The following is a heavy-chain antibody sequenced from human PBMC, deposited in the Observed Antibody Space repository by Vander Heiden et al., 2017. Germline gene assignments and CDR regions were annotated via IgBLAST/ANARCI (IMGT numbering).Heavy chain of an antibody. CDR3: ARYCSSASCYKFDY. J-gene: IGHJ4*02. V-gene: IGHV1-8*01. D-gene: IGHD2-2*01. Sequence: QVQLVQSGAEVKKPGASVQVSCKASGYTLTDYEINWVRQAAGQGLEWVGWMDPKTGKTGYAQKFQGRVAMTRNTSITTASMELSSLRSEDTAVYYCARYCSSASCYKFDYWGQGTLVTVSS. CDR1: GYTLTDYE. CDR2: MDPKTGKT.